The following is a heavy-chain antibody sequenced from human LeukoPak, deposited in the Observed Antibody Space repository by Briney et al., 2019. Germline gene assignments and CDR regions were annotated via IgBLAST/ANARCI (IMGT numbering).Heavy chain of an antibody. J-gene: IGHJ4*02. CDR2: ISYDGSNK. V-gene: IGHV3-30*18. CDR3: AKDRDLQWLVPSGPVDY. D-gene: IGHD6-19*01. CDR1: GFTFSSYG. Sequence: PGGSLRLSCAASGFTFSSYGMHWVRQAPGKGLEWVAVISYDGSNKYYADSVKGRFTISRDNSKNTLYLQMNSLRAEDTAAYYCAKDRDLQWLVPSGPVDYWGQGTLVTVSS.